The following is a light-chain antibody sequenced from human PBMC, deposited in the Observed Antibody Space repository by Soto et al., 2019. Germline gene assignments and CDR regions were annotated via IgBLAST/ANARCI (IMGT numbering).Light chain of an antibody. Sequence: SYELTQTPSLSVAPGKTASITCGGDNIGSQSVHWYQHKPGQAPVLVMRYDSDRPSGIPERFSGSNSGNTATLTISRVEAGDEADYYCQVWDTCSDRPVFGGGTKLTVL. CDR1: NIGSQS. CDR2: YDS. V-gene: IGLV3-21*04. CDR3: QVWDTCSDRPV. J-gene: IGLJ3*02.